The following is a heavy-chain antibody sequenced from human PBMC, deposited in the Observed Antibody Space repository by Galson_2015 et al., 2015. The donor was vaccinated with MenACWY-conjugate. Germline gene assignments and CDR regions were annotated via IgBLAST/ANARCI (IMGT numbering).Heavy chain of an antibody. Sequence: QSGAEVKKPGESLKISCTTTGYSFTTYWIAWVRQMPGTGLEWMGLISPGDSNTRYSPSFQGQVTISADKSISTAYLQWNSLQASDTAMYYCARHPPGGRGMDVWGQGTTVTVSS. D-gene: IGHD1-26*01. V-gene: IGHV5-51*01. CDR1: GYSFTTYW. CDR2: ISPGDSNT. CDR3: ARHPPGGRGMDV. J-gene: IGHJ6*02.